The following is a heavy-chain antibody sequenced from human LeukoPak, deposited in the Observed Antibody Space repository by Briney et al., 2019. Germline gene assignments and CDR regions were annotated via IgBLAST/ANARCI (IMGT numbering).Heavy chain of an antibody. D-gene: IGHD6-6*01. CDR1: GYSISSGYC. CDR3: ARDPGYSSSGDY. J-gene: IGHJ4*02. V-gene: IGHV4-38-2*02. CDR2: IYGSGST. Sequence: SETLSLTCSVSGYSISSGYCWGWIRQTPGKALEWFGSIYGSGSTYYNPSLKSRVTISVDTSKNQFSLRLSSVTAADTAVYYCARDPGYSSSGDYWGQGTLVTVSS.